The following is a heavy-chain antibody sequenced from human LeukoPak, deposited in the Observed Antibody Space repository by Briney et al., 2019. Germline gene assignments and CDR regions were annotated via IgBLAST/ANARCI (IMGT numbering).Heavy chain of an antibody. Sequence: GGSLRLSCAASGFTFSSHGMHWVRQAPGKGLEWVTFIRSDGSSNYYGDSVKGRFTLSRDDFKNTLSLQMNSLRAEDTAVYYCVRDRDWGFDYWGQGTLVTVSS. J-gene: IGHJ4*02. V-gene: IGHV3-30*02. CDR2: IRSDGSSN. D-gene: IGHD3/OR15-3a*01. CDR3: VRDRDWGFDY. CDR1: GFTFSSHG.